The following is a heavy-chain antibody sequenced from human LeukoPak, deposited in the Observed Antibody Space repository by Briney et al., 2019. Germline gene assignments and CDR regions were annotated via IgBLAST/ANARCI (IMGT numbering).Heavy chain of an antibody. Sequence: GGSLRLSCAASGFTFDDYAMHWVRQAPGKGLEWVSGISWNSGSIGYADSVKGRFTISRDNAKNSLYLQINSLRAEDTALYYCAKDLGGIAAAGIDYWGQGTLVTVSS. CDR2: ISWNSGSI. CDR3: AKDLGGIAAAGIDY. J-gene: IGHJ4*02. D-gene: IGHD6-13*01. V-gene: IGHV3-9*01. CDR1: GFTFDDYA.